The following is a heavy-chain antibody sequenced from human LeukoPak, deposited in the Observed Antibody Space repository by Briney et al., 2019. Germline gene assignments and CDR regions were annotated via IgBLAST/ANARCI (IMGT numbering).Heavy chain of an antibody. J-gene: IGHJ4*02. D-gene: IGHD6-13*01. CDR1: GYTFTGYY. V-gene: IGHV1-2*02. CDR2: INANTGGT. CDR3: ARIGYSSTFDY. Sequence: ASVKVSCKASGYTFTGYYMHWVRQAPGQGREWMGWINANTGGTNYAQKFQGKFTMTRDTSITTVYMELSRLAFDDTAVYFCARIGYSSTFDYWGQGTLVTVSS.